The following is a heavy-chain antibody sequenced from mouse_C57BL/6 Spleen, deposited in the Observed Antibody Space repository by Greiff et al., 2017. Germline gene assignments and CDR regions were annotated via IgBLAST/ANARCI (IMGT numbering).Heavy chain of an antibody. Sequence: QVQLQQPGAELVKPGASVKMSCKASGYTFTSYWITWVKQRPGQGLEWIGDIYPGSGSTNYNEKFKSKATLTVDTSSSTAYMQLSSLTSEDSAVYYCARNYYCSSYDAMDYWGQGTSVTVSS. J-gene: IGHJ4*01. CDR3: ARNYYCSSYDAMDY. V-gene: IGHV1-55*01. CDR2: IYPGSGST. CDR1: GYTFTSYW. D-gene: IGHD1-1*01.